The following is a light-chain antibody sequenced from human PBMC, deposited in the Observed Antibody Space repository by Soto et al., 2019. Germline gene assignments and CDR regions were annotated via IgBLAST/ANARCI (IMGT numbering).Light chain of an antibody. V-gene: IGLV2-23*02. J-gene: IGLJ1*01. CDR2: EVS. CDR1: SSDVGSYNL. CDR3: CSYAGSSTFYV. Sequence: QSALTQPASVSGSPGQSITISCTGTSSDVGSYNLVSWYQQHPGKAPKLMIYEVSKRPSGVSNRFSGSKSGNTASLTISGLQAEYEADYYCCSYAGSSTFYVFGTGTKLTAL.